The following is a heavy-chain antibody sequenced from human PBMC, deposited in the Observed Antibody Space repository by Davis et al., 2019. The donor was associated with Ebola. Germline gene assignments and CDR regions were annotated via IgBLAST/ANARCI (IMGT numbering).Heavy chain of an antibody. D-gene: IGHD2-2*01. CDR1: GFTFSSYW. J-gene: IGHJ6*03. CDR3: ARVPGGCSSASCSRPYFYYYMDV. V-gene: IGHV3-7*03. CDR2: IKQDGSEK. Sequence: GESLKISCAASGFTFSSYWMSWVRQAPGKGLEWVANIKQDGSEKYYVDSVKGRFTISRDNAKNSLYLQMNSLRAEDTAVYYCARVPGGCSSASCSRPYFYYYMDVWGKGTTVSVSS.